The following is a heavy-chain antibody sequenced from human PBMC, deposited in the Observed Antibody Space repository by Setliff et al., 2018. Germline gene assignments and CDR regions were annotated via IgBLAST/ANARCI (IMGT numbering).Heavy chain of an antibody. CDR3: ARDPHFDS. J-gene: IGHJ4*02. Sequence: GGSLRLSCAASGFTFSNAWMSWVRQAPGKGLEWVANIKQDGSEKYYVDSVKGRFSISRDNAKNSLYLQMNSLRAEDTAVYYCARDPHFDSWGQGTLVTVSS. CDR2: IKQDGSEK. V-gene: IGHV3-7*01. CDR1: GFTFSNAW.